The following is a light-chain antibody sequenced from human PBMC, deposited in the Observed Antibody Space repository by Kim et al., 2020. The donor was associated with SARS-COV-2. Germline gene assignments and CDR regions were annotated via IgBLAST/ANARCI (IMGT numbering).Light chain of an antibody. Sequence: RSASVGDRVTITGRASQSISGWLAWYQQKPGKAPKLLIFGASKLETGVPSRFSGSGSETEFTLTINSLQPDDFATYYCQQYNTYWTFGQGTKLEI. V-gene: IGKV1-5*01. CDR2: GAS. CDR1: QSISGW. J-gene: IGKJ1*01. CDR3: QQYNTYWT.